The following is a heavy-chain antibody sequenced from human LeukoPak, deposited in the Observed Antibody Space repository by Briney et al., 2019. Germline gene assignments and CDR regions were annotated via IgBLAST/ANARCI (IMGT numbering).Heavy chain of an antibody. CDR2: ISYDGSNK. V-gene: IGHV3-30-3*01. Sequence: GGSLRLSCAASGFTFSSYAMRWVRQAPGKGLEWVAVISYDGSNKYYADSVKGRFTISRDNSKNTLYLQMNSLRAEDTAVYYCARGFIVGATYFDYWGQGTLVTVSS. CDR1: GFTFSSYA. J-gene: IGHJ4*02. D-gene: IGHD1-26*01. CDR3: ARGFIVGATYFDY.